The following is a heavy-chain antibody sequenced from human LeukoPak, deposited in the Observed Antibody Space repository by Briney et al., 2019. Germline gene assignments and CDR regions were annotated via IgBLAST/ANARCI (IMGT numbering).Heavy chain of an antibody. CDR2: IYTSGST. CDR1: GVSISSYY. V-gene: IGHV4-4*07. Sequence: SETLSLTCTVSGVSISSYYWSWIRQPAGKGLEWIGRIYTSGSTNYNPSLKGRVTMSVDTSKNQFSLKLSSVTAADTAVYYCARVRLWFGETRYYYYYMDVWGKGTTVTVSS. J-gene: IGHJ6*03. CDR3: ARVRLWFGETRYYYYYMDV. D-gene: IGHD3-10*01.